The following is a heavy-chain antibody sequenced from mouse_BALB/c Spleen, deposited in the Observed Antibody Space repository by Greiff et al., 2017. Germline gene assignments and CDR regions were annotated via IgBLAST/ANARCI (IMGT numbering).Heavy chain of an antibody. J-gene: IGHJ3*01. CDR1: GFAFSSYD. Sequence: EVKVVESGGGLVKPGGSLKLSCAASGFAFSSYDMSWVRQTPEKRLEWVAYISSGGGSTYYPDTVKGRFTISRDNAKNTLYLQMSSLKSEDTAMYYCARHWAFAYWGQGTLVTVSA. V-gene: IGHV5-12-1*01. CDR2: ISSGGGST. CDR3: ARHWAFAY. D-gene: IGHD4-1*01.